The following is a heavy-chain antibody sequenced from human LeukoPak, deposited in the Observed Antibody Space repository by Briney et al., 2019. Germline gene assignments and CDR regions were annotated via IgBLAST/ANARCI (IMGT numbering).Heavy chain of an antibody. J-gene: IGHJ4*02. CDR3: ASGGLSSSWYLHY. Sequence: LSGGSLRLSCAASGFTFSSYAMHWVRQAPGKGLEWVAVISYDGGNKYYADSVKGRFTISRDNSKNTVYLQMNSLRAEDTALYYCASGGLSSSWYLHYWGQGTLVTVSS. D-gene: IGHD6-13*01. CDR2: ISYDGGNK. V-gene: IGHV3-30-3*01. CDR1: GFTFSSYA.